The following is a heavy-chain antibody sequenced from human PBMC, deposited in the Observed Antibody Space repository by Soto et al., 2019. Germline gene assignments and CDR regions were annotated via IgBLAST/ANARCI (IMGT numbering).Heavy chain of an antibody. J-gene: IGHJ4*02. CDR2: IYYSGNT. CDR3: ARGLEYPSNFDY. D-gene: IGHD2-2*01. Sequence: PSETLSLTCTVSGGSISSYYWSWIRQPPGKGLEWIGNIYYSGNTYYNPSLRSRVTISVDTSKNQFSLKLSSVTAADTAVYYCARGLEYPSNFDYWGQGTLVTVSS. CDR1: GGSISSYY. V-gene: IGHV4-59*12.